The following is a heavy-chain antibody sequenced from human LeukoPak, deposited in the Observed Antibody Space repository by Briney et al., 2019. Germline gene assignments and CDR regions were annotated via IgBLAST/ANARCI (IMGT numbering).Heavy chain of an antibody. CDR1: GGSISGYY. CDR3: ARDHYYGSSV. V-gene: IGHV4-59*01. CDR2: IYYSGST. J-gene: IGHJ4*02. Sequence: SETLSLTCTVSGGSISGYYWSWIRQPPGKGLEWIGYIYYSGSTNYNPSLKSRVTISVDTSKNQFSLKLSSVTAADTAVYYCARDHYYGSSVWGQGTLVTVSS. D-gene: IGHD3-22*01.